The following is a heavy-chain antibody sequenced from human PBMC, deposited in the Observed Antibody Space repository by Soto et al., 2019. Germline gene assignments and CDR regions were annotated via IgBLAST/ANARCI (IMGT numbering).Heavy chain of an antibody. D-gene: IGHD3-9*01. CDR1: GGSISSGGYS. Sequence: SETLSLTCAVSGGSISSGGYSWSWIRQPPGKGLEWIGYIYHSGSTYYNPSLKSRVTISVDRSKNQFSLKLSSVTAADTAVYYCASLRDILTGVYWGQGTLVTVSS. J-gene: IGHJ4*02. CDR3: ASLRDILTGVY. V-gene: IGHV4-30-2*01. CDR2: IYHSGST.